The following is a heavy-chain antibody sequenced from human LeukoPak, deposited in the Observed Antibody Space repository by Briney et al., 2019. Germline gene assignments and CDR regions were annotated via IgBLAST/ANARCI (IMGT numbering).Heavy chain of an antibody. CDR2: ISSSGDTI. CDR1: GFTFSSYW. V-gene: IGHV3-48*04. CDR3: ARDPIQLWSPFDY. J-gene: IGHJ4*02. Sequence: PGGSLGLSCAASGFTFSSYWMNWVRQAPGKGLEWVSYISSSGDTIYYADSVNGRFTISRDNAKNSLYLQMNSLRAEDTAVYYCARDPIQLWSPFDYWGQGTLVTVSS. D-gene: IGHD5-18*01.